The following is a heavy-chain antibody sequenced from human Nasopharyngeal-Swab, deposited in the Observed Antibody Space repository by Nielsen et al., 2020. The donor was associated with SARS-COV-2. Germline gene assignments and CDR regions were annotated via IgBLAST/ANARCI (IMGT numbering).Heavy chain of an antibody. J-gene: IGHJ5*01. D-gene: IGHD1-1*01. Sequence: GESLKISCTASGFTFSNYAMTWVRQAPGKGLEWVSSIRVSGDTTYYADSVKGRFTISRDSSKNTLYLQMNSLRAEDTAVYYCARESTSEDFDCWGQGTLVTVSS. CDR3: ARESTSEDFDC. V-gene: IGHV3-23*01. CDR2: IRVSGDTT. CDR1: GFTFSNYA.